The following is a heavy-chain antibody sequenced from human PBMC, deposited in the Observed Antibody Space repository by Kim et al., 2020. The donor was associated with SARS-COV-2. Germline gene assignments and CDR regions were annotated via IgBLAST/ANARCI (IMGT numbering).Heavy chain of an antibody. D-gene: IGHD6-6*01. J-gene: IGHJ1*01. CDR2: INPSGGST. CDR1: GYTFTSYY. V-gene: IGHV1-46*01. Sequence: ASVKVSCKASGYTFTSYYMHWVRQAPGQGLEWMGIINPSGGSTSYAQKFQGRVTMTRDTSTSTVYMELSSLRSEDTAVYYCARGGIAARRTEYFQHWGQGTLVTVSS. CDR3: ARGGIAARRTEYFQH.